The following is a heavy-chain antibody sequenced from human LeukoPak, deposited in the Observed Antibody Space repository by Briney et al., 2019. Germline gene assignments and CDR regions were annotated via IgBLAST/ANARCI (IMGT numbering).Heavy chain of an antibody. CDR1: GGSFSGYY. Sequence: SETLFLTCAVYGGSFSGYYWSWIRQPPGKGLEWIGEISHSGSTNYNPSLKSRVTISVDTSKNQFSLKLNSVTAADTAVYYCARVKSRAAADYWGQGTLVTVSS. D-gene: IGHD6-25*01. V-gene: IGHV4-34*01. CDR2: ISHSGST. CDR3: ARVKSRAAADY. J-gene: IGHJ4*02.